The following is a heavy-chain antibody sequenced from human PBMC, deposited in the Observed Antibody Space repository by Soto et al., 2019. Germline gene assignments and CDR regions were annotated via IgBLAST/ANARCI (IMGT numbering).Heavy chain of an antibody. D-gene: IGHD3-10*01. CDR2: IYHSGST. CDR1: GGSISSSNW. V-gene: IGHV4-4*02. CDR3: ARGGLLWFGELSHPRRIGAFDI. Sequence: QVQLQESGPGLVKPSGTLSLTCAVSGGSISSSNWWSWVRQPPGKGLEWIGEIYHSGSTNYNPSLRGRGTRSVDKSKNQCSLKLSSVTAADTAVYYCARGGLLWFGELSHPRRIGAFDIWGQGTMVTVSS. J-gene: IGHJ3*02.